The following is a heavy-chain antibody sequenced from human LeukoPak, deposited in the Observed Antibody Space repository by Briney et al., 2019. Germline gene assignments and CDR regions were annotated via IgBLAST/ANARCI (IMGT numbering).Heavy chain of an antibody. D-gene: IGHD5-12*01. Sequence: GASVKVSCKASGSTFTSYDINWVRQATGQGLEWMGWMNSNSGNTGYAQKFQGRVTMTRNTSITTAYMALSSPRSEYTAVYYCARGSKKRVAYSGLSRSLTFYYYMDVWGKGTTVTTSS. V-gene: IGHV1-8*01. CDR2: MNSNSGNT. J-gene: IGHJ6*03. CDR1: GSTFTSYD. CDR3: ARGSKKRVAYSGLSRSLTFYYYMDV.